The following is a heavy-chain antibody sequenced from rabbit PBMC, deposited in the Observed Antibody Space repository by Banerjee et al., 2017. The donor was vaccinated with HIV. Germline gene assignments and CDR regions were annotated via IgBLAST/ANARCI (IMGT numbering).Heavy chain of an antibody. J-gene: IGHJ3*01. Sequence: QSLEESGGDLVKPGASLTLTCTASGFSFSSGYDMCWVRQAPGKGLEWIGCIDTGSSGSTYYASWAKGRFTISKTSSTTVTLQMTSLTAADTATYFCARDDYATYGYELDLWGPGTLVTVS. CDR3: ARDDYATYGYELDL. D-gene: IGHD6-1*01. CDR1: GFSFSSGYD. CDR2: IDTGSSGST. V-gene: IGHV1S40*01.